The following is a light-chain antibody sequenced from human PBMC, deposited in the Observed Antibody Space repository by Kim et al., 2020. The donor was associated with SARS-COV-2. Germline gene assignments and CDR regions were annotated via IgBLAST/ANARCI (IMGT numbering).Light chain of an antibody. CDR1: ALPKQD. CDR3: QSEDSSSTYWV. CDR2: IYR. V-gene: IGLV3-25*03. Sequence: SLGQTDRITSSGYALPKQDTYCYQQKPGQGPVLVIYIYRERTSGIAERFCGSSSGTTDTLTISGVRTEDEADDYCQSEDSSSTYWVFGGGTKLTVL. J-gene: IGLJ3*02.